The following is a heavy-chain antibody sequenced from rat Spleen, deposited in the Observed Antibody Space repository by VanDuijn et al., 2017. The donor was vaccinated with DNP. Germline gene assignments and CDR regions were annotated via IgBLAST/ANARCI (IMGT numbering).Heavy chain of an antibody. Sequence: EVQLQESGPGLVKPSQSLSLTCSVTDYSITNNYWGWIRKFPGNKMEWMGYISYSGYTGYNPSLKSRISITRDTSKNQFFLQLNSVTTEDTATYYCARGVDYGGSNWFAYWGQGTLVTVSS. CDR3: ARGVDYGGSNWFAY. V-gene: IGHV3-1*01. D-gene: IGHD1-11*01. CDR1: DYSITNNY. J-gene: IGHJ3*01. CDR2: ISYSGYT.